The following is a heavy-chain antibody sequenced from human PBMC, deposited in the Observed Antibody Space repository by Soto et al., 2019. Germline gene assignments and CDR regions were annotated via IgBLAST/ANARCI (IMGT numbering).Heavy chain of an antibody. CDR1: GFNFRSFP. V-gene: IGHV3-23*01. Sequence: GGSLRLSCAASGFNFRSFPMTWVRQVPGQGLEYVSSITSSGEQTFYADSVKGRFSISRDNSKGILHLQMNSLRAEDTAIYHCAKGVIDRGANAWGQGTVVT. CDR3: AKGVIDRGANA. CDR2: ITSSGEQT. D-gene: IGHD2-8*01. J-gene: IGHJ5*02.